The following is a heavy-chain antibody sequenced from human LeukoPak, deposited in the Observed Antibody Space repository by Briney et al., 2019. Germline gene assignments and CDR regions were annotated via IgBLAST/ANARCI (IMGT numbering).Heavy chain of an antibody. Sequence: GGSLRLSCAASGFTFSSYAMHWVRQAPGKGLEYVSAISSNGGSTYYANSVKGRFTISRDNSKNTLYLQMGSLRAEDMAVYYCARSLGSASSLDYWGQGTLVTVPS. V-gene: IGHV3-64*01. D-gene: IGHD6-13*01. CDR1: GFTFSSYA. CDR3: ARSLGSASSLDY. CDR2: ISSNGGST. J-gene: IGHJ4*02.